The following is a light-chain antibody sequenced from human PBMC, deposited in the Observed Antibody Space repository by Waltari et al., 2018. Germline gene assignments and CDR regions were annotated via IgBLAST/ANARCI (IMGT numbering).Light chain of an antibody. J-gene: IGLJ2*01. V-gene: IGLV3-1*01. CDR2: KDS. Sequence: SYELTQPPSVSVSPGQTASITCSGDKLGDKYACWYQQKPGQSPVVVIYKDSKRPSGIPERFSGSNSGNTATLNISGTQAMDEADYYCQAWDSSTVVFGGGTKLTVL. CDR1: KLGDKY. CDR3: QAWDSSTVV.